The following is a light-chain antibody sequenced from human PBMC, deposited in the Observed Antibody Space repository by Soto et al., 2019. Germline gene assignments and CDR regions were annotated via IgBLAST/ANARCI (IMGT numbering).Light chain of an antibody. V-gene: IGKV1-5*03. J-gene: IGKJ4*01. CDR1: QTISSW. Sequence: DIQMTQSPSTLSGSVGDRVTITCRASQTISSWLAWYQQKPGKAPKLLIYKASTLKSGVPSRFSGSGSGTEFTLTISSLQPDDFETYYCQQNYSPPLTFGGGTKVDIK. CDR2: KAS. CDR3: QQNYSPPLT.